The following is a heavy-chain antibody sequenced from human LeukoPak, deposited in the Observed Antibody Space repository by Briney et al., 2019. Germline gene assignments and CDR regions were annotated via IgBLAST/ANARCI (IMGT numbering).Heavy chain of an antibody. CDR2: ISYDGSNK. CDR3: ARDQTPNYYGSGSSYYYGMDV. D-gene: IGHD3-10*01. J-gene: IGHJ6*02. CDR1: GFTFSSYA. V-gene: IGHV3-30*04. Sequence: PGRSLRLSCAASGFTFSSYAMHWVRQAPGKGLEWVAVISYDGSNKYYADSVKGRFTISRDNSKNTLYLQMNSLRAEDTAVYYCARDQTPNYYGSGSSYYYGMDVWGQGTTVTVSS.